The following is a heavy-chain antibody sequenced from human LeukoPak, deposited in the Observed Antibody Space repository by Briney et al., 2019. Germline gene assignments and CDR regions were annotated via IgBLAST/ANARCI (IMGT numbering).Heavy chain of an antibody. Sequence: SETLSLTCTVSGGSISSSSYYWGWIRQPPGKGLEWIGSIYYSGSTNYNPSLKSRVTISVDTSKNQFSLKLSSVTAADTAVYYCARWSYRAFDIWGQGTMVTVSS. CDR1: GGSISSSSYY. J-gene: IGHJ3*02. CDR2: IYYSGST. CDR3: ARWSYRAFDI. V-gene: IGHV4-39*07. D-gene: IGHD3-16*02.